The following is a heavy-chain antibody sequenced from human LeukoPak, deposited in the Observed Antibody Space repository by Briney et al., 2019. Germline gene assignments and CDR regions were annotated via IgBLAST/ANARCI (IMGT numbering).Heavy chain of an antibody. CDR2: TNHGGTT. Sequence: KPSETLSLTCAVYSGSFSGNYWSWNRQPPGNVMEWIGETNHGGTTNYNPSLKRRATISRDTSKNQFSLKRSSVTAADTAVYYCARVRSPSNRQPHRPGGYFYMDVWGKGTTVTVSS. J-gene: IGHJ6*03. CDR1: SGSFSGNY. CDR3: ARVRSPSNRQPHRPGGYFYMDV. V-gene: IGHV4-34*01. D-gene: IGHD1-14*01.